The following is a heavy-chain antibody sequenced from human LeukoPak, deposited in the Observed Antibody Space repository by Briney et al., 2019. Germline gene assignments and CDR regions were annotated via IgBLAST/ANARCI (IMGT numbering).Heavy chain of an antibody. J-gene: IGHJ6*02. CDR2: IWYDGSNK. CDR1: GFTFSSYG. Sequence: PGRSLRLSCAASGFTFSSYGMHWVRQAPGKGLEWVAVIWYDGSNKYYADSVKGRFTISRDNSKNTLYLQMNSLRAEDTAVYYCARERGLKPPYYYGMDVWGQGTTVTVSS. CDR3: ARERGLKPPYYYGMDV. V-gene: IGHV3-33*01.